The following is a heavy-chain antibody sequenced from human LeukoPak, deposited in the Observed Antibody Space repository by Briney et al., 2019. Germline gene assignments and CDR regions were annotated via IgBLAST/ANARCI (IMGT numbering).Heavy chain of an antibody. J-gene: IGHJ4*02. Sequence: ASVKVSCKASGYTFTSYGISWVRQAPGQGLEWMGWINPNSGGTNYAQKFQGRVTITADKSTSTAYMELSSLRSEDTAVYYCARDRRWLQFGSLDYWGQGTLVTVSS. V-gene: IGHV1-18*01. CDR1: GYTFTSYG. CDR2: INPNSGGT. D-gene: IGHD5-12*01. CDR3: ARDRRWLQFGSLDY.